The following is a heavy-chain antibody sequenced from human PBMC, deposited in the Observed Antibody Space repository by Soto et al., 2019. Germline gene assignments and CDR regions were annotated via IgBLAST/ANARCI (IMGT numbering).Heavy chain of an antibody. Sequence: QVQLQQWGAGLLKPSETLSLTCAVYGGSFSGYYWSWVRQPPGKGLEWIGEIYHSGSTNYNPSPKSRVTISIATSKIQFSLKLSSVTAADTAVYYCAKGGGSLWSWGQGTLVTVSS. CDR1: GGSFSGYY. J-gene: IGHJ5*02. D-gene: IGHD3-10*01. V-gene: IGHV4-34*01. CDR3: AKGGGSLWS. CDR2: IYHSGST.